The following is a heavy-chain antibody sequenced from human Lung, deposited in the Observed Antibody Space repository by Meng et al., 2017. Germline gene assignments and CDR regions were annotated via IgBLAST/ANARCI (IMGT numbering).Heavy chain of an antibody. V-gene: IGHV4-34*01. CDR3: ARGPTTMAHDFDY. D-gene: IGHD4-11*01. CDR2: INHSGST. J-gene: IGHJ4*02. Sequence: GQLKRWGEGLLTPSETLSLTCVVAGGSFSDYYWSWIRQPPGKGLEWIGEINHSGSTNYNPSLESRATISVDTSQNNLSLKLSSVTAADSAVYYCARGPTTMAHDFDYWGQGTLVTVSS. CDR1: GGSFSDYY.